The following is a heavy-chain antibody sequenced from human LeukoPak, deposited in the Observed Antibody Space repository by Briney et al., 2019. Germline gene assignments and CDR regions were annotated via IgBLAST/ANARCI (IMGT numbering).Heavy chain of an antibody. V-gene: IGHV1-8*01. CDR3: ARGWLGARRNWFDP. CDR2: MNPNSGNT. D-gene: IGHD3-9*01. J-gene: IGHJ5*02. Sequence: GASVKVSCKASGYTFTSYDINWVRQATGQGLEWMGWMNPNSGNTGYAQKFQGRVTMTRNTSISTAYMELSSPRSEDTAVYYCARGWLGARRNWFDPWGQGTLVTVSS. CDR1: GYTFTSYD.